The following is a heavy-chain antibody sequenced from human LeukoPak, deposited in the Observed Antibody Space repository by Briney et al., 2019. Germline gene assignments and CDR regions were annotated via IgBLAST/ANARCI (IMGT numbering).Heavy chain of an antibody. CDR1: GFTFSSYW. J-gene: IGHJ3*02. CDR2: INSDGSST. Sequence: GGSLRLSXAASGFTFSSYWMHWVRQAPGKGLVWVSRINSDGSSTSYADSVKGRFTISRDNAKNTLYLQMNSLRAEDTAVYYCARDIIVGATTTNVAFDIWGQGTMVTVSS. D-gene: IGHD1-26*01. V-gene: IGHV3-74*01. CDR3: ARDIIVGATTTNVAFDI.